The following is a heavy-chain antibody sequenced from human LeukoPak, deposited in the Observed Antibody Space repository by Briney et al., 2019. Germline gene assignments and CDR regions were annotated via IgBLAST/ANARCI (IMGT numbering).Heavy chain of an antibody. CDR3: AKGGSSSGDP. D-gene: IGHD2-15*01. V-gene: IGHV3-30*18. CDR1: GFTLSNFC. Sequence: GGSLRLSCAASGFTLSNFCMHWVRQAPGKGLEWVAVLSYDGAKIHYAESVKGRFTISRDNSNNTLYLQMNSLRPEDTAVYYCAKGGSSSGDPWGQGTLVTVSS. J-gene: IGHJ5*02. CDR2: LSYDGAKI.